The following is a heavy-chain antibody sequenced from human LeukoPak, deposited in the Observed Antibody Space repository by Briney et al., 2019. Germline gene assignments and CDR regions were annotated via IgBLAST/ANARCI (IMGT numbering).Heavy chain of an antibody. CDR2: ISHDGYST. J-gene: IGHJ4*02. Sequence: GGSLRLSCVASGFYFNPYWMDWVRQAPGKGLEWVATISHDGYSTFYVDSVRGRFSISRDNAQNSLFLQMSSLRVDDTAVYYCAREYYSSFDYWGQGALVTVSS. CDR3: AREYYSSFDY. V-gene: IGHV3-7*01. CDR1: GFYFNPYW. D-gene: IGHD2-21*01.